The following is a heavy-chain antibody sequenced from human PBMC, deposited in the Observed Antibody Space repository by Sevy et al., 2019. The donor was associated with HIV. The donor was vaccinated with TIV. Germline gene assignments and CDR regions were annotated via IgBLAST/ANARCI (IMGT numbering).Heavy chain of an antibody. D-gene: IGHD3-10*01. V-gene: IGHV3-30*02. Sequence: GGSLRLSCAASGFTFSSYGMHWVRQAPGKGLEWVAFIRYDGSNKYYADSVKGRFTISRDNSKNTLYLQMNSLGAEDTAVYYCARPHKGVDYYGSGSYYRAGAFDIWGQGTMVTVSS. CDR3: ARPHKGVDYYGSGSYYRAGAFDI. J-gene: IGHJ3*02. CDR1: GFTFSSYG. CDR2: IRYDGSNK.